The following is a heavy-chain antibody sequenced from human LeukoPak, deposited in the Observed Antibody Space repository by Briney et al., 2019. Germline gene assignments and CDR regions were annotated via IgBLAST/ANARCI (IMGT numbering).Heavy chain of an antibody. J-gene: IGHJ6*02. CDR2: MNPNGGNT. CDR3: ARDPGTAMVPSFGVYGMDV. V-gene: IGHV1-8*01. D-gene: IGHD5-18*01. CDR1: GYTFTTYD. Sequence: ASVKVSCKASGYTFTTYDINWVRQATGQGLEWMGWMNPNGGNTGYAQRFQGRVTMTRDTSISTAYMELSSLRSEDTAVYYCARDPGTAMVPSFGVYGMDVWGQGTTVTVSS.